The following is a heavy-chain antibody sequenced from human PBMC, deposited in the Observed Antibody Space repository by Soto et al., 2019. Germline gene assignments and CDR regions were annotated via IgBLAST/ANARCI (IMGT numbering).Heavy chain of an antibody. CDR2: ISSSSRYI. V-gene: IGHV3-21*01. J-gene: IGHJ4*02. CDR3: ARDLQSDY. D-gene: IGHD6-19*01. Sequence: GGSLRLSCAASGFTFSSYSMNWVRQAPGKGLEWVSSISSSSRYIYYADSVKGRFTISSYNAKNSLYLQMNSLRAEDTAVYYCARDLQSDYWGQGTLVTVSS. CDR1: GFTFSSYS.